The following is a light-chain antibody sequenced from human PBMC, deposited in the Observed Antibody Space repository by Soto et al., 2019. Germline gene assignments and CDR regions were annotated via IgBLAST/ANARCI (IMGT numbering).Light chain of an antibody. CDR2: EAR. CDR1: RSDVGAYKF. J-gene: IGLJ2*01. Sequence: QSALTQPASVSGSPGQSITISCTGSRSDVGAYKFVSWFQQHPGKAPKLIMYEARYRPSGVSNRFSGSKSGTTASLTISGLRAEDEADYYCSSRTTSSTVVFGGGTKLTVL. V-gene: IGLV2-14*01. CDR3: SSRTTSSTVV.